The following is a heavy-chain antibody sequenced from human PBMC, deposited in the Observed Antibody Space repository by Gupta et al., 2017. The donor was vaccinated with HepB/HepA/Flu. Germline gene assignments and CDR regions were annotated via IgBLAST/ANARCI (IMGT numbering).Heavy chain of an antibody. CDR2: ISWNSGSI. D-gene: IGHD3-22*01. J-gene: IGHJ4*02. CDR1: GFTFDDYA. V-gene: IGHV3-9*01. CDR3: AKLDVTYYYDSSGSY. Sequence: ESGGGLVQPGRSLRLSCAASGFTFDDYAMHWVRQAPGKGLEWVSGISWNSGSIGYADSVKGRFTISRDNAKNSLYLQMNSLRAEDTALYYCAKLDVTYYYDSSGSYWGQGTLVTVSS.